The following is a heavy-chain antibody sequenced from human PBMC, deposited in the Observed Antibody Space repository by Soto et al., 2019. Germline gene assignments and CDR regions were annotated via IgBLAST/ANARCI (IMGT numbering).Heavy chain of an antibody. CDR1: GFTFSSYG. J-gene: IGHJ3*02. D-gene: IGHD2-15*01. Sequence: LRLSCAASGFTFSSYGMHWVRQAPGKGLEWVGRIKSEADGGAIDYAAPVKGRFTISRDDSKSTLYLQLHSLHTEDTGVYYCTTELYIYCSGETCHSDAFDIWGRGTLVTVSS. CDR2: IKSEADGGAI. V-gene: IGHV3-15*01. CDR3: TTELYIYCSGETCHSDAFDI.